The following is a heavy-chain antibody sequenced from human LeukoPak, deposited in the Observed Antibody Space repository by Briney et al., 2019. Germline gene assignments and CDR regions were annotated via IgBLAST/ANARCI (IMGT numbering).Heavy chain of an antibody. J-gene: IGHJ4*02. CDR2: ISSSSSTI. CDR3: AKVERRQYQLLFLTDY. CDR1: GFTFSSYS. Sequence: PGGSLRLSCAASGFTFSSYSMNWVRQAPGKGLEWVSYISSSSSTIYYADSVKGRFTISRDNSKNTLYLQMNSLRAEDTAVYYCAKVERRQYQLLFLTDYWGQGTLVTVSS. D-gene: IGHD2-2*01. V-gene: IGHV3-48*01.